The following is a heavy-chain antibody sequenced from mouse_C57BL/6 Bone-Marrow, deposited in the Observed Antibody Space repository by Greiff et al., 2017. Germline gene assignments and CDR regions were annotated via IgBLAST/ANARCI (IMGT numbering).Heavy chain of an antibody. J-gene: IGHJ3*01. Sequence: EVKLQESGPGMVKPSQSLSLTCTVTGYSITSGYDWHWIRHFPGNKLEWMGYISYSGSTNYNPSLKSRISITHDTSKNHFFLKLNSVTTEDTATYYCARGTNWGWAWFAYWGQGTLVTVSA. CDR2: ISYSGST. D-gene: IGHD4-1*01. CDR1: GYSITSGYD. V-gene: IGHV3-1*01. CDR3: ARGTNWGWAWFAY.